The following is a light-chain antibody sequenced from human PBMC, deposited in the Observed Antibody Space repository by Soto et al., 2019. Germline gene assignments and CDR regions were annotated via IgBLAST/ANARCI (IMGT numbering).Light chain of an antibody. J-gene: IGKJ1*01. CDR3: QQYNSYLWT. Sequence: DIQMTQSPSTLSASVGDRVTITCRASQSISSWLAWYQQKPGKAPKLLIYDASSLESGVPSRFSGSGSGTEFTLTISSLQPDDFATSYCQQYNSYLWTFGQGTKVEIK. V-gene: IGKV1-5*01. CDR2: DAS. CDR1: QSISSW.